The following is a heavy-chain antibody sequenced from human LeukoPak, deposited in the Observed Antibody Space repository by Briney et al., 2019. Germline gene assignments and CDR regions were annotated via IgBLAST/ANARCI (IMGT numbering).Heavy chain of an antibody. CDR3: ASTYCSSTSCYMGRAEYFQH. Sequence: SQTLSFTCTVSGGSISSGGYYWSWIRQHPGKGLEWIGYIYYSGSTYYNPSLKSRVTISVDTSKNQFSLKLSSVTAADTAVYYCASTYCSSTSCYMGRAEYFQHWGQGTLVTVSS. V-gene: IGHV4-31*03. CDR2: IYYSGST. CDR1: GGSISSGGYY. D-gene: IGHD2-2*02. J-gene: IGHJ1*01.